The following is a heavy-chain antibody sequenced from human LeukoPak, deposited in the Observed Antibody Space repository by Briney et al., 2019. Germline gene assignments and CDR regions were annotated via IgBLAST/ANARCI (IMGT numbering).Heavy chain of an antibody. Sequence: PSETLSLTCTVSGVSIISYYWTWIRQPPGKGLEWIGYIYYSGSTNYNPSLKSRVTISVDTSKNQFSLKLSSVTAADTAVYYCARHAATGTTSSLRFDPWGQGTLVTVSS. D-gene: IGHD4-17*01. CDR3: ARHAATGTTSSLRFDP. J-gene: IGHJ5*02. CDR2: IYYSGST. CDR1: GVSIISYY. V-gene: IGHV4-59*08.